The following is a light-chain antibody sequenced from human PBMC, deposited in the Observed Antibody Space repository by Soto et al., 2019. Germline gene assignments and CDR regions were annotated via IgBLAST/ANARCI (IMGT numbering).Light chain of an antibody. CDR2: EVT. Sequence: QSALTQPASVSGSPGQSITISCTGTSNDVGTHNFVSWYQQHPGKAPKLMIHEVTDRPSGVSNRFSGSKSGNTASLTISGLHAEDEADYYCSSYTSTSTLVFGTGTKLTVL. CDR3: SSYTSTSTLV. V-gene: IGLV2-14*01. CDR1: SNDVGTHNF. J-gene: IGLJ1*01.